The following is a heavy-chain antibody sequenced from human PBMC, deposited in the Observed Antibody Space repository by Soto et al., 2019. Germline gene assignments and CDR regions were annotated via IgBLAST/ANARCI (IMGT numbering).Heavy chain of an antibody. CDR2: IYYSGST. D-gene: IGHD3-22*01. V-gene: IGHV4-39*01. Sequence: QLQLQESGPGLVKPSETLSLTCTVSGGSISSSSYYWGWIRQPPGKGLEWIGSIYYSGSTYYNPSLKSRVTISVDTSKNQFSLKLSSVTAADTAVYYCARSGFYDSSGFDWGQGTLVTVS. CDR1: GGSISSSSYY. J-gene: IGHJ4*02. CDR3: ARSGFYDSSGFD.